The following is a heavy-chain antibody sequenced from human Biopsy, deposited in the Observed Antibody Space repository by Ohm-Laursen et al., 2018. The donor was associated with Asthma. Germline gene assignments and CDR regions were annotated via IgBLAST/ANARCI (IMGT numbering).Heavy chain of an antibody. D-gene: IGHD3-10*01. V-gene: IGHV1-18*01. J-gene: IGHJ6*02. CDR1: GCTFNSAG. CDR2: ISVYNGNT. CDR3: ARAVDYSHYYGIDV. Sequence: ASVKVSCKTSGCTFNSAGTTWVRQAPGQGLEWMGWISVYNGNTKVAQKLQDRVTMITDTSTSTAYMELRSLRSDDTAVYFCARAVDYSHYYGIDVWGQGTTVTVS.